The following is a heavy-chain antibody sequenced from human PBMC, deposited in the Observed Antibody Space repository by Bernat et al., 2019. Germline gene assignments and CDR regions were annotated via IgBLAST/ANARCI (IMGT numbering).Heavy chain of an antibody. D-gene: IGHD3-3*01. J-gene: IGHJ3*02. CDR1: GFTFSSYA. CDR2: ISYDGGIN. V-gene: IGHV3-30*07. Sequence: QVQLVESGGGVVQPGRSLRLSCAASGFTFSSYAMHWLRQAPGKGLEWVAHISYDGGINYYADSVKGRFTISRDNSKNTLYLQMNSLRAEDTAVYYCARGVSSTIFGVTGDAFDIWGQGTMVTVSS. CDR3: ARGVSSTIFGVTGDAFDI.